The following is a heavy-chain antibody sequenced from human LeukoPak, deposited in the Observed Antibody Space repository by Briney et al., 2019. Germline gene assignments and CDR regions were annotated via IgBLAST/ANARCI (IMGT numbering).Heavy chain of an antibody. D-gene: IGHD3-9*01. CDR1: GFPFSIYW. CDR3: ARELDYDILTGYSYYFDY. J-gene: IGHJ4*02. Sequence: GGSMRLSCAASGFPFSIYWMSWVRQAPGKGLEWVANIKQDGSEKYYVDSVKGRFTISRDNAKNSLYLQMNSLRAEDTAVYYCARELDYDILTGYSYYFDYWGQGALVTFSS. CDR2: IKQDGSEK. V-gene: IGHV3-7*01.